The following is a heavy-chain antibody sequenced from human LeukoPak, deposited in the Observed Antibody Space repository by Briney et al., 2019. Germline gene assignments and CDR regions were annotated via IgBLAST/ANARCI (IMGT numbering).Heavy chain of an antibody. J-gene: IGHJ6*03. CDR2: IYHSGST. D-gene: IGHD2-8*02. CDR1: GYSISSGYY. CDR3: ARADGGAWYYYYYYYMDV. Sequence: SETLSLTCTVSGYSISSGYYWGWIRQPPGKGLGWIGSIYHSGSTYYNPSLKSRVTISVDTSKNQFSLKLSSVTAADTAVYYCARADGGAWYYYYYYYMDVWGKGTTVTVSS. V-gene: IGHV4-38-2*02.